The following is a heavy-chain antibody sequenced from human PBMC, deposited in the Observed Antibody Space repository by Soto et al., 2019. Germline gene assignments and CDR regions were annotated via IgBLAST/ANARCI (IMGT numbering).Heavy chain of an antibody. CDR3: ASGGGGLAAAGSYYYYMDV. CDR2: ISGSGGST. V-gene: IGHV3-23*01. J-gene: IGHJ6*03. CDR1: GFTFSRYA. Sequence: GGSLRLSCAASGFTFSRYAMSWVRQATGKGLEWVSAISGSGGSTYYADSVKGRFTISRDNSKNTLYLQMNSLRAEDTAVYYCASGGGGLAAAGSYYYYMDVWGKGTTVTVSS. D-gene: IGHD6-13*01.